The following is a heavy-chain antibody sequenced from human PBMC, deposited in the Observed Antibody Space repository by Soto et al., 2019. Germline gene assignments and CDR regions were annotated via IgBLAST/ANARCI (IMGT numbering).Heavy chain of an antibody. D-gene: IGHD5-12*01. CDR3: ASLLRGYSGTGDY. CDR2: IIPIFGTA. V-gene: IGHV1-69*12. J-gene: IGHJ4*02. Sequence: QVQLVQSGAEVKKPGSSVKVSCKASGGTFSSSAISWVRQAPGQGLEWMGGIIPIFGTANSAQKFQGRVTITADESTSTAYMELSSLRSEDTAVYYCASLLRGYSGTGDYWGQGTLVTVSS. CDR1: GGTFSSSA.